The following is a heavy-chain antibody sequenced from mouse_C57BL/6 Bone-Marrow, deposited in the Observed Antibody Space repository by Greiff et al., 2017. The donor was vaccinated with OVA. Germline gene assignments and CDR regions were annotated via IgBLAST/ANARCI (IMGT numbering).Heavy chain of an antibody. Sequence: QVQLQQSGPELVKPGASVKISCKASGYAFSSSWMNWVKQRPGKGLEWIGRIYPGDGDTNYNGKFKGKATLTADKSSSTAYMQLSSLTSEDSAVYFCARGGAAQATGTYYAMDYWGQGTSVTVSS. CDR1: GYAFSSSW. V-gene: IGHV1-82*01. J-gene: IGHJ4*01. CDR2: IYPGDGDT. D-gene: IGHD3-2*02. CDR3: ARGGAAQATGTYYAMDY.